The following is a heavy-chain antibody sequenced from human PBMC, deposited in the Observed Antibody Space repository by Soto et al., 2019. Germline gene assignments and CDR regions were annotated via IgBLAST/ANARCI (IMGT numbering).Heavy chain of an antibody. J-gene: IGHJ4*02. CDR2: ISSSSSYI. CDR1: GFTFSSYS. CDR3: VTDYGDYVGRDY. V-gene: IGHV3-21*01. Sequence: EVQLVESGGGLVKPGGSLRLSCAASGFTFSSYSMNWVRQAPGKGLEWVSSISSSSSYIYYADSVKGRFTISRDNAKNSLYLQMNSLRAEDTAVYYCVTDYGDYVGRDYWGQGTLVTVSS. D-gene: IGHD4-17*01.